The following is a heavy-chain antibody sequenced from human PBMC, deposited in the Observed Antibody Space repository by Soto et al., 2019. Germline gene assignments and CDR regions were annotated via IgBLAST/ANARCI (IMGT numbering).Heavy chain of an antibody. Sequence: GGSLRLSCTASGFTFSSYTMHWVRQAPGKGLEWVAVISYDGSQKFYADSVKGRFTISRDNSKNTVSLQMNSLRAEDTALYYCARDHYYDFLTGYYKFHYYFDSWGQGT. D-gene: IGHD3-9*01. CDR2: ISYDGSQK. V-gene: IGHV3-30-3*01. CDR3: ARDHYYDFLTGYYKFHYYFDS. CDR1: GFTFSSYT. J-gene: IGHJ4*02.